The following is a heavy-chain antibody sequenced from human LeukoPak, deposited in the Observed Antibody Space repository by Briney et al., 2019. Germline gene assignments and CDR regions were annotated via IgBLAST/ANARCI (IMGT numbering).Heavy chain of an antibody. V-gene: IGHV5-51*01. Sequence: GESLKISCRGFGYSFSTSWIGWVRQMPGKGLEWMGAVFPGDSDTRYRPSFQGQVTISADKSISIAYLQWSSLKASDTAMYYCARRIGYYDSSGRDAFDIWGQGTMVAVSS. J-gene: IGHJ3*02. CDR2: VFPGDSDT. CDR1: GYSFSTSW. D-gene: IGHD3-22*01. CDR3: ARRIGYYDSSGRDAFDI.